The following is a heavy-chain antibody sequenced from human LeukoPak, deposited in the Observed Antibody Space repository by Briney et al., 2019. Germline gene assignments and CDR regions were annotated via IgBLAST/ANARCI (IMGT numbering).Heavy chain of an antibody. J-gene: IGHJ4*02. V-gene: IGHV3-21*05. Sequence: GGSLRLSCAASGFTFSSYSMNWVRQAPGKGLEWVSYISSSSSYIYYADSVKGRFTISRDNAKNSLYLQMNSLRAEDTAVYYCAKVSSLEVVPAAIGYWGQGTLVTVSS. CDR3: AKVSSLEVVPAAIGY. CDR2: ISSSSSYI. D-gene: IGHD2-2*01. CDR1: GFTFSSYS.